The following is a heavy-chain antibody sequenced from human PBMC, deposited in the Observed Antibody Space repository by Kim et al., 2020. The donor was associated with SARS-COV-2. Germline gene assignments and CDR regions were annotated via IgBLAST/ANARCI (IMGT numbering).Heavy chain of an antibody. CDR3: AREGSSWYSTEFDP. D-gene: IGHD6-13*01. Sequence: SETLSLTCTVSGASISDYYWSWLRQPAGKGLEWIGRVYISESTSYNPSLKSRVTMSVDTSKNQFSLNLTSVTAADTAVYYCAREGSSWYSTEFDPWGQGTLVTVSS. CDR2: VYISEST. J-gene: IGHJ5*02. CDR1: GASISDYY. V-gene: IGHV4-4*07.